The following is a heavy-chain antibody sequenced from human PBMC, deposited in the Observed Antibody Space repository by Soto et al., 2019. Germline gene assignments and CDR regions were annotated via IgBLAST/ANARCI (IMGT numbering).Heavy chain of an antibody. CDR3: AKDLGCSGGRCPPADV. Sequence: EVHLVESGGAWVQPGRSLRLACVVSGFTFDDYAMHWVRQAPGKGLEWVSGISWNSGRIDYADSVKGRFIISRDNGKNSMYLQMNSLRPEDTALYYCAKDLGCSGGRCPPADVWGRGTMVTVSS. D-gene: IGHD2-15*01. CDR1: GFTFDDYA. J-gene: IGHJ3*01. V-gene: IGHV3-9*01. CDR2: ISWNSGRI.